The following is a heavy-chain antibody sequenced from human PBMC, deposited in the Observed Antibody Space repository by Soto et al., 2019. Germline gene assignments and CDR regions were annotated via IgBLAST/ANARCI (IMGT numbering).Heavy chain of an antibody. CDR2: IRSKAYGGTT. D-gene: IGHD4-17*01. J-gene: IGHJ4*02. V-gene: IGHV3-49*03. CDR3: SEALTSDRPY. CDR1: GFTFGDYA. Sequence: GGSLRLSCTASGFTFGDYAMNWFRQAPGKGLEWVGFIRSKAYGGTTEYAASVKGRFTISRDDSKNIAYLQMNSLKTEDTAVYYCSEALTSDRPYWGQGTLVTVSS.